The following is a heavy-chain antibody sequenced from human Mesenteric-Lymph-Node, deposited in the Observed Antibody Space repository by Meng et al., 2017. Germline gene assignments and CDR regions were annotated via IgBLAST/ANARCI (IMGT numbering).Heavy chain of an antibody. D-gene: IGHD1-26*01. V-gene: IGHV3-30*01. CDR2: ISYDGSNK. Sequence: GGSLRLSCAASGFTFSSYAMHWVRQAPGKGLEWVAVISYDGSNKYYADSVKGRFTISRDNSKNTLYLQMNSLRAEDTAVYYCASSFWELLTSLFDYWGQGTLVTVSS. CDR1: GFTFSSYA. J-gene: IGHJ4*02. CDR3: ASSFWELLTSLFDY.